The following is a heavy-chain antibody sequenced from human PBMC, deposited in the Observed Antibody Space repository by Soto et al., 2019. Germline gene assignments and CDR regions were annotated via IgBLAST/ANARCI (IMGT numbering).Heavy chain of an antibody. CDR1: VGSFSGYY. CDR3: ARDKITGLFDY. Sequence: QVQLQQWGAGLLKPSETLSLTCAVYVGSFSGYYWTWIRQPPGSGLECIGEINHSGSTNYNPSLKSRVTISVETSKDQFSLHLTSVTAEDTAVYYCARDKITGLFDYWGQGTLVTVSS. J-gene: IGHJ4*02. V-gene: IGHV4-34*01. D-gene: IGHD2-8*02. CDR2: INHSGST.